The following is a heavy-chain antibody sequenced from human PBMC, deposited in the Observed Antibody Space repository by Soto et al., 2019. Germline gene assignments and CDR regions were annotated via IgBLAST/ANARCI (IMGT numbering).Heavy chain of an antibody. Sequence: GASVKVSCKASGGTFSSYAISWVRQAPGQGLEWMGGIIPIFGTANYAQKFQGRVTITADESTSTAYMELSSLRSEDTAVYYCEIEYESYYYDSSGYTVFDYWGQGTLVTVS. CDR2: IIPIFGTA. V-gene: IGHV1-69*13. J-gene: IGHJ4*02. CDR1: GGTFSSYA. D-gene: IGHD3-22*01. CDR3: EIEYESYYYDSSGYTVFDY.